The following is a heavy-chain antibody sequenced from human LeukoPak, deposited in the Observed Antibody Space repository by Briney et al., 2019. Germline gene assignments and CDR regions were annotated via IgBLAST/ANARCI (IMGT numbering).Heavy chain of an antibody. Sequence: ASVKVSCKASGYTFTTYGIGWVRQAPGQGLEWAGWISAYNGNTNHAQKLQGRVTMTTDTSTTTAYMELRSLRSDDTAVYYCARADITRFGVVINFDFWGQGTLVTVSS. V-gene: IGHV1-18*01. CDR2: ISAYNGNT. CDR1: GYTFTTYG. CDR3: ARADITRFGVVINFDF. D-gene: IGHD3-3*01. J-gene: IGHJ4*02.